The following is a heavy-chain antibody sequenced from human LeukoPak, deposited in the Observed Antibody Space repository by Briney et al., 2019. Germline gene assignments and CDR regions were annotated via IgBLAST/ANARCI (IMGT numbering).Heavy chain of an antibody. J-gene: IGHJ5*02. CDR2: GYHIGST. V-gene: IGHV4-38-2*02. CDR1: GYSISSGYY. CDR3: ARVGDYGDYVNWFDP. D-gene: IGHD4-17*01. Sequence: SGTLSLTCTVSGYSISSGYYWGWIRQPPGKGLEWIGSGYHIGSTYFNPSLRSRVTILIDIFKNQFSLKMSSVTAADTAIYYCARVGDYGDYVNWFDPWGPGTLVTVSS.